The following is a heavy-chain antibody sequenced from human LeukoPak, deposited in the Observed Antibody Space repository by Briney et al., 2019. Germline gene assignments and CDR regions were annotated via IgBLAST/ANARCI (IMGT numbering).Heavy chain of an antibody. CDR2: ISGDDGST. CDR1: GFTFDDYA. Sequence: PGGSLRLSCATSGFTFDDYAMHWVRHAPGKGLERVSLISGDDGSTYCADSVKGRFTISRDNSKNSLYLQMNSLATEDTALYYCAKDIFLRDSSGSHWGAFDIWGQGTMVTVSS. CDR3: AKDIFLRDSSGSHWGAFDI. D-gene: IGHD3-22*01. V-gene: IGHV3-43*02. J-gene: IGHJ3*02.